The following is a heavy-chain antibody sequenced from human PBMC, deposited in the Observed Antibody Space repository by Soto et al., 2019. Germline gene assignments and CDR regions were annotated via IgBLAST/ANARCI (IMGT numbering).Heavy chain of an antibody. D-gene: IGHD2-2*01. CDR1: GDSVSSSSC. CDR3: VRSVPAATWQYSGMDV. J-gene: IGHJ6*02. Sequence: QVRLQESGPGLVEPSGTLSLTCAVSGDSVSSSSCWSWVRQAPGKGLEWIGEIYHSGSFNYNPSLASRVSVSVDKSRNKLSLHLKSVTAADAAVYYCVRSVPAATWQYSGMDVWGQGTTVTVSS. V-gene: IGHV4-4*02. CDR2: IYHSGSF.